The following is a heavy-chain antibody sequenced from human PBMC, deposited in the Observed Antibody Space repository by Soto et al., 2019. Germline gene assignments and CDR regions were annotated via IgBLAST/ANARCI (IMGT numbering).Heavy chain of an antibody. CDR3: ACIFSGGYGYGFYYYGMDV. V-gene: IGHV4-4*02. CDR2: IHHSGNT. CDR1: GGSSSSVRW. D-gene: IGHD5-18*01. Sequence: SETLSLTYAVSGGSSSSVRWWSWVRQPPGKGLEWIGDIHHSGNTNYNPSLKSRVTISVDTSKNQFSLKLSSVTAADTAVYYCACIFSGGYGYGFYYYGMDVWGQGTTVTVSS. J-gene: IGHJ6*02.